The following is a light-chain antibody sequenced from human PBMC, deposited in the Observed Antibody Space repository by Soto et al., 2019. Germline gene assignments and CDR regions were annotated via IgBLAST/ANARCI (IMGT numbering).Light chain of an antibody. V-gene: IGKV3-20*01. CDR3: QHYGDSLSIT. Sequence: EIVLTQSPGTLSLSPWETVTLSCRASQSVPSNYLAWYQQKPGQAPRVVVLGASTRATGIPDRFSGSGSGTDFTLTISRLEPGDFAVYYCQHYGDSLSITFGQGTRLEIK. J-gene: IGKJ5*01. CDR2: GAS. CDR1: QSVPSNY.